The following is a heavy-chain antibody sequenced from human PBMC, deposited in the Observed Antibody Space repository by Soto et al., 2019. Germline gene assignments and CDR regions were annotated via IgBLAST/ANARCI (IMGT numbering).Heavy chain of an antibody. Sequence: PSETLSLTGAVCGGSFSGYDCSWIRQPPWKGLEWIGEINHSGSTNYNPSLKSRVTISVDTSKNQFSLKLSSVTAADTAVYYCATVVPSVVVPAASPQDRSKWFDPWGQGTLVTVSS. D-gene: IGHD2-2*01. J-gene: IGHJ5*02. CDR1: GGSFSGYD. CDR2: INHSGST. V-gene: IGHV4-34*01. CDR3: ATVVPSVVVPAASPQDRSKWFDP.